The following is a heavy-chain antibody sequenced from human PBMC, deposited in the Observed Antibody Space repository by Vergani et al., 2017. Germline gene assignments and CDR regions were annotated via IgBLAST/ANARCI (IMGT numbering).Heavy chain of an antibody. CDR3: ARPHGDILPPDPRRLDY. J-gene: IGHJ4*02. CDR1: EYTFTNYY. Sequence: QVLLVQSGAEVKKPGASVRVSCKTSEYTFTNYYIHWVRQAPGQGLEWMGIINPSGGSTTYAQQFQGRLTMTRDTSTSPVYMDLSNLRSEDTAVYYCARPHGDILPPDPRRLDYWGQGTLVTVSS. V-gene: IGHV1-46*03. CDR2: INPSGGST.